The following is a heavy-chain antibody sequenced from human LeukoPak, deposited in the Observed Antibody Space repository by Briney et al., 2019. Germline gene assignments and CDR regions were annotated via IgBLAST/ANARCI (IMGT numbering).Heavy chain of an antibody. CDR3: ATEARGWYFDL. CDR1: VDSITSYY. Sequence: SETLSLTCTVSVDSITSYYWSWIRQPAGKGLEWVGRIYSSGSTSYNPSLKSRVTMSVDTSKNQFSLRLSSVTAADTAVYYCATEARGWYFDLWGRGTLVTVSS. CDR2: IYSSGST. D-gene: IGHD3-10*01. J-gene: IGHJ2*01. V-gene: IGHV4-4*07.